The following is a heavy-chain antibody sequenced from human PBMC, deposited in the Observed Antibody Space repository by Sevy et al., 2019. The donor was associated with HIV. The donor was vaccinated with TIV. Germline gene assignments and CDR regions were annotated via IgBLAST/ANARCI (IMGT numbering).Heavy chain of an antibody. J-gene: IGHJ3*02. CDR2: ISSSGSTI. V-gene: IGHV3-11*01. CDR3: ASYCSGGSCYRWAFDI. D-gene: IGHD2-15*01. Sequence: GGSLRLSCAASGFTFSDYYMSWIRQAPGKGLEWVSYISSSGSTIYYADSVKGRFTISRDNAKNSLYLQMNSLRAEDTTVYYCASYCSGGSCYRWAFDIWGQGTMVTVSS. CDR1: GFTFSDYY.